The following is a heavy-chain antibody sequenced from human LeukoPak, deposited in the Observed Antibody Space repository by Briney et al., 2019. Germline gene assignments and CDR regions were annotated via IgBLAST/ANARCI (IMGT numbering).Heavy chain of an antibody. CDR2: IYYSGST. J-gene: IGHJ5*02. CDR1: GGSISSYY. D-gene: IGHD6-13*01. Sequence: SETLSLTCTVSGGSISSYYWSWIRQPPGKGLEWIGYIYYSGSTNYNPSLKSRVTILVDTSKNQFSLKLSSVTAADTAVYYCARAGQYSSSHWFDPWGQGTLVTVSS. V-gene: IGHV4-59*01. CDR3: ARAGQYSSSHWFDP.